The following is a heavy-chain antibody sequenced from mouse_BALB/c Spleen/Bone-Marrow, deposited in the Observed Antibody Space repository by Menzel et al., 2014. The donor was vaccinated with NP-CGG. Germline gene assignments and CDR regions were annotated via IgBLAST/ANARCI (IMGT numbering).Heavy chain of an antibody. CDR3: ARRAGAY. CDR2: ISNGGGST. J-gene: IGHJ3*01. D-gene: IGHD3-3*01. Sequence: EVKVVESGGGLVQPGGSLKLPCAASGFTFSSYTMSWVRQTPEKRLEWVAYISNGGGSTYYPDTVRGRFTISRDNAKNTLYPQMSSLKSEDTAMYYCARRAGAYWGQGTLVTVSA. V-gene: IGHV5-12-2*01. CDR1: GFTFSSYT.